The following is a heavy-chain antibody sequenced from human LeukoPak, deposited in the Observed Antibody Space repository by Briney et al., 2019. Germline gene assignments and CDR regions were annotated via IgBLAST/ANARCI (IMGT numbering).Heavy chain of an antibody. Sequence: GGSLRLSCEAPGFTLRGYAISGFRKAPGKGRGWASVFSGSGGSTYYADSVKGRFTISRDNSKNTLYVQMNSLRAGDTAVYYCAKDTYYGSGSYLGSFDYWGQGTLVTVSS. CDR2: FSGSGGST. J-gene: IGHJ4*02. D-gene: IGHD3-10*01. V-gene: IGHV3-23*01. CDR3: AKDTYYGSGSYLGSFDY. CDR1: GFTLRGYA.